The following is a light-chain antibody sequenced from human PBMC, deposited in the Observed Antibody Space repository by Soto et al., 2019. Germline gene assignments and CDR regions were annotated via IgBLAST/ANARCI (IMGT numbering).Light chain of an antibody. CDR2: DAS. Sequence: EILLTQSPDTLSLSPGERATLSCWASHSVTTHLAWFKQRPGQTPRLLIYDASTRAPGIPARLSGRGSGAEFPLTISSIEPEDFAVYYCQQRSASITFGHGTRLEIK. V-gene: IGKV3-11*01. J-gene: IGKJ5*01. CDR3: QQRSASIT. CDR1: HSVTTH.